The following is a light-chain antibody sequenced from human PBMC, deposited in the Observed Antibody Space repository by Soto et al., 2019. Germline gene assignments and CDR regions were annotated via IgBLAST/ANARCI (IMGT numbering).Light chain of an antibody. V-gene: IGLV2-23*02. Sequence: QSALTQPASVSGSPGQSITISCTGTSSDVGSYNLVSWYLQHPGKAPKLMIYEVSKRPSGVSNRFSGSKSGNTASLTISGLQAEDEADYYCCSYAGSSTFDVVFGGGTKLTVL. CDR2: EVS. CDR3: CSYAGSSTFDVV. J-gene: IGLJ2*01. CDR1: SSDVGSYNL.